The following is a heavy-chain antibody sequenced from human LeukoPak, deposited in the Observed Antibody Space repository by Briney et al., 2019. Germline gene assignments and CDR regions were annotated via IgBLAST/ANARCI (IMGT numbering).Heavy chain of an antibody. D-gene: IGHD3-3*01. CDR2: IPHDGSNA. Sequence: GGSLRLSCVASGFTFTRNCMHWVRQAPGKGLEWVAAIPHDGSNAYYADSVKGRFTISRDDSKYTQYLQMNSLRIEDSAVYYCATGSDFYYASWGQGTLVTVSS. CDR3: ATGSDFYYAS. CDR1: GFTFTRNC. V-gene: IGHV3-30-3*01. J-gene: IGHJ5*02.